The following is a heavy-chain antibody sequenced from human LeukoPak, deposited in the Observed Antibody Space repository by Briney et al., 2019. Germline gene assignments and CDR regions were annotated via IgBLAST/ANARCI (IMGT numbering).Heavy chain of an antibody. CDR3: AKVKWKLIGYFDY. D-gene: IGHD1-20*01. V-gene: IGHV3-23*01. Sequence: GESLRLSCAASGFTFTSYAMSWIRQAPGKGLEWVSVLTGDGNTYYADSVKGRFTNSRDDSKNTLFLQMNSLRAEDTAVYFCAKVKWKLIGYFDYWGQGTLVTVSS. CDR2: LTGDGNT. J-gene: IGHJ4*02. CDR1: GFTFTSYA.